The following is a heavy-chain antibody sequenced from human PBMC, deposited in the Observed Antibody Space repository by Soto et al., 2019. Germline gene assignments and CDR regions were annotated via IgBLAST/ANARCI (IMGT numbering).Heavy chain of an antibody. CDR2: INHSGST. CDR1: GGSFRGYY. Sequence: SETLSLTCAVFGGSFRGYYWSWIRQPPGKGLEWIGEINHSGSTNYNPSLKSRVTISVDTSKNQFSLKLSSVTAADTAVYYCARGSSYCSGGSCQPYYYYYMDVWGKGTTVTVSS. J-gene: IGHJ6*03. V-gene: IGHV4-34*01. D-gene: IGHD2-15*01. CDR3: ARGSSYCSGGSCQPYYYYYMDV.